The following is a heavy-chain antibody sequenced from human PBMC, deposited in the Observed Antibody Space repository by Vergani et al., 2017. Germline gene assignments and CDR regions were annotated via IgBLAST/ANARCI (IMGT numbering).Heavy chain of an antibody. CDR2: ISYDGSNK. D-gene: IGHD2-2*01. CDR3: ATRFVTVPAARGRYGMDV. CDR1: GFTFSSYG. V-gene: IGHV3-30*03. J-gene: IGHJ6*02. Sequence: QVQLVESGGGVVQPGRSLRLSCAASGFTFSSYGMHWVRQAPGKGLEWVAVISYDGSNKYYADSVKGRFTISRDNSKNTLYLQMNSLRAEDTAVYYCATRFVTVPAARGRYGMDVWGQGTTVTVSS.